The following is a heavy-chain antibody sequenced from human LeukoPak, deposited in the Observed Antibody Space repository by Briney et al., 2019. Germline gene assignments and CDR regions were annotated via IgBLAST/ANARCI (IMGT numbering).Heavy chain of an antibody. CDR1: GFTFSSSA. J-gene: IGHJ4*02. CDR3: ATAAYDSGSYIVNHDY. CDR2: ISNNGGYT. Sequence: GGSLRLSCAASGFTFSSSAMSWVRQAPGKGLEWVSAISNNGGYTYYADSVQGRFTISRDNSKSTLCLQMNSLRAEDTAVYYCATAAYDSGSYIVNHDYWGQGTLVTVSS. V-gene: IGHV3-23*01. D-gene: IGHD3-22*01.